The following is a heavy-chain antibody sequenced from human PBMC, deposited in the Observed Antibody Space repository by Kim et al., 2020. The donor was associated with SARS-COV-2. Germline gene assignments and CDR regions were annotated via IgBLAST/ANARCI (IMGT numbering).Heavy chain of an antibody. CDR2: IFLDDDK. V-gene: IGHV2-5*02. Sequence: SGPTLVKPTQTLTLTCTFSGLSLSTYGVGVGWIRQPPGKALEWLALIFLDDDKRYSPSLRSRVTITKDTSKNQVVLTMTNMDPVDTATYYCAQYGSGTYRNWGQGTLVTVSS. D-gene: IGHD3-10*01. CDR3: AQYGSGTYRN. CDR1: GLSLSTYGVG. J-gene: IGHJ4*02.